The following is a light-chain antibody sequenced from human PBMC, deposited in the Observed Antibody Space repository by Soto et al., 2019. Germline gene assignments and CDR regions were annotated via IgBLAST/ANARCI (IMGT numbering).Light chain of an antibody. CDR3: QQRSNWPPGVT. J-gene: IGKJ3*01. CDR2: DAS. Sequence: EIVLTQSPDTLSLSPGERATLSCRASQSVRSSLAWYQQKPGQAPRLLIYDASNRATGIPARFSGSGSGTDFTLTISGLEPEDFAVYYCQQRSNWPPGVTFGRGPKVDIK. V-gene: IGKV3-11*01. CDR1: QSVRSS.